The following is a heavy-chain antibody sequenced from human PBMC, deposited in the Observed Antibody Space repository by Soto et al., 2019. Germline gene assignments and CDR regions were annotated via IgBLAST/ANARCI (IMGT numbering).Heavy chain of an antibody. D-gene: IGHD2-8*01. Sequence: EVQLLESGGGLVQPGGSLRLSCAASGFTFSSYAMSWVRQAPGKGLEWVSAISGSGGSTYYADSVKGRFTISRDNSKNTLYLQMNSLRAEDTAVYYCAKATSLRRIVLMVYAMRKKGPWDYWGQGTLVTVSS. CDR2: ISGSGGST. CDR3: AKATSLRRIVLMVYAMRKKGPWDY. V-gene: IGHV3-23*01. CDR1: GFTFSSYA. J-gene: IGHJ4*02.